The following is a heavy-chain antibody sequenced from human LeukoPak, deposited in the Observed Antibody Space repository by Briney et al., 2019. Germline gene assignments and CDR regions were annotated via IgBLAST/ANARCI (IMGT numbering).Heavy chain of an antibody. Sequence: SVKVSCKASGGTFSSYAISWVRQAPGQGLEWMGRIIPLFGTANYAQKFQGRVTITTDESTSTAYMELSSLRSEDTAVYYCARDGHNGGWMPTPTSNWFDPWGQGTLVTVSS. CDR2: IIPLFGTA. D-gene: IGHD2-8*01. CDR1: GGTFSSYA. J-gene: IGHJ5*02. V-gene: IGHV1-69*05. CDR3: ARDGHNGGWMPTPTSNWFDP.